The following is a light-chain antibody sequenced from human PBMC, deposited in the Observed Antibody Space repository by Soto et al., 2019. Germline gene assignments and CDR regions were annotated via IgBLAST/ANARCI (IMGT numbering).Light chain of an antibody. J-gene: IGLJ1*01. CDR2: SNN. CDR1: GSNIGSNT. CDR3: AAWDDSLSGYV. V-gene: IGLV1-44*01. Sequence: QLVLTQPPSASGTPRQRVSISCSGSGSNIGSNTVNWYQQLPGTAPKLLMYSNNQRPSGVPDRFSGSKSGTSASLAISGLQSEDEADYYCAAWDDSLSGYVFGTGTQLTVL.